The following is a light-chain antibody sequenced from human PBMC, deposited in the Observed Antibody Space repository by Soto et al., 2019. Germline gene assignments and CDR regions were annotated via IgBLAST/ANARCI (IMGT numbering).Light chain of an antibody. V-gene: IGKV1-33*01. Sequence: DIQMTQSPSSLSASVGDRVTITCQASQDISNYLNWYQQKPGKAPELLIYAASNLETGVPSRFSGSGSGTDFTFTISSLQPEDIATYYCQQYDNLLFTFGPGTKVDIK. CDR2: AAS. CDR3: QQYDNLLFT. CDR1: QDISNY. J-gene: IGKJ3*01.